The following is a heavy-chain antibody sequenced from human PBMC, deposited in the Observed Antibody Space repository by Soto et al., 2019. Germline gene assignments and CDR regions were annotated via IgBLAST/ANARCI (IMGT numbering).Heavy chain of an antibody. CDR3: ARDHAVTTSEDYYYYGMDV. CDR1: GGSVSSGSYY. V-gene: IGHV4-61*01. J-gene: IGHJ6*02. Sequence: QVQLQESGPGLVKPSETLSLTCTVSGGSVSSGSYYWSWIRQPPGKGLEWIGYIYYSGSTNYNPSLKSRVTISVDSSKNLLSLKLSSVTAADTAVYYCARDHAVTTSEDYYYYGMDVWGQGTTVTVSS. CDR2: IYYSGST. D-gene: IGHD4-17*01.